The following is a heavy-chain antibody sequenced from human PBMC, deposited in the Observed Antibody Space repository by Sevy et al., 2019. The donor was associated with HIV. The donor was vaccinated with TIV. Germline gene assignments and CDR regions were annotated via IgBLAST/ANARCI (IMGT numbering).Heavy chain of an antibody. D-gene: IGHD3-10*01. J-gene: IGHJ6*03. V-gene: IGHV4-4*07. Sequence: SETLSLTCTVSGASITNYYWSWIRQPAGNGLEWIGRINTRGDTHYNPSLKSRVTMSLDTSQKHFSLKLTSVIAADTAVYYCARDVVVRGVFPTYYYHYYMDVWGKGTTVTVSS. CDR1: GASITNYY. CDR2: INTRGDT. CDR3: ARDVVVRGVFPTYYYHYYMDV.